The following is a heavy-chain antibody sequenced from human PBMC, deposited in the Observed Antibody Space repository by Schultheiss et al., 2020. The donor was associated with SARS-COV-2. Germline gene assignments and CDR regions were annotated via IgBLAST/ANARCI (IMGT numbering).Heavy chain of an antibody. J-gene: IGHJ4*02. Sequence: SLTLSLTCTVSGGSISSSSYYWSWIRQPAGKGLEWIGRIYTSGSTNYNPSLKSRVTMSVDTSKNQFSLKLSSVTAADTAVYYCARGGYSYGYLPFDYWGQGTLVTVSS. CDR1: GGSISSSSYY. CDR2: IYTSGST. V-gene: IGHV4-61*02. D-gene: IGHD5-18*01. CDR3: ARGGYSYGYLPFDY.